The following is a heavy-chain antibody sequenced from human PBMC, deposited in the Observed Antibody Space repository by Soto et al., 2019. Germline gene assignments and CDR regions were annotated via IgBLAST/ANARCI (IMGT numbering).Heavy chain of an antibody. CDR2: IFYDGYT. CDR1: GDSISGSPYF. J-gene: IGHJ4*02. D-gene: IGHD6-13*01. Sequence: SETLSLTCTVSGDSISGSPYFWGWIRQPPGKRLEWIGSIFYDGYTLYTPSLRSRVTISVDTSKSQFSLKLASVAAADTATYFCARLQAAVPHYWGQGTLVTVSS. CDR3: ARLQAAVPHY. V-gene: IGHV4-39*01.